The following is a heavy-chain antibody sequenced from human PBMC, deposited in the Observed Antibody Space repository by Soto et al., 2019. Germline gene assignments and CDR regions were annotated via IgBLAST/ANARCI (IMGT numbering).Heavy chain of an antibody. CDR2: IYSGGST. CDR1: GFTVSSNC. D-gene: IGHD3-22*01. V-gene: IGHV3-53*01. J-gene: IGHJ3*02. Sequence: WGSLRLSCAASGFTVSSNCMSWVRQAPGKGLEWVSVIYSGGSTYYADSVKGRFTISRDNSKNTLYLQMNGLRAEDTAVYYCARGGRKAYYDSSGYGAFDIWGQGKMVTVSS. CDR3: ARGGRKAYYDSSGYGAFDI.